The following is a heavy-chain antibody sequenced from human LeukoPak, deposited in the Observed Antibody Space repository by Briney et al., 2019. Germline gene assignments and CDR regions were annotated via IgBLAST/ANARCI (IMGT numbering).Heavy chain of an antibody. V-gene: IGHV4-34*01. D-gene: IGHD6-19*01. CDR1: GGSFSGYY. J-gene: IGHJ4*02. CDR2: INHSGST. Sequence: SETLSLICAVYGGSFSGYYWSWIRQPPGKGLEWIGEINHSGSTNYNPSLKSRVTISVDTSKNQFSLRLSSVTAADTAIYYCARAVSGRFDYWGQGTLVTVSS. CDR3: ARAVSGRFDY.